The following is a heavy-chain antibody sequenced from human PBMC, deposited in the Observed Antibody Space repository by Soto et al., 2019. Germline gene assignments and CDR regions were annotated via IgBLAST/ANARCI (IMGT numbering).Heavy chain of an antibody. Sequence: SETLSLTCTVTGDSISSRSYYWGWIRQPPGKGLEWIGSIYYSGSTYNNPSLRSRVSMSIDTSKDQFSLKLKSVTAADTAVHSGARRDYDQVWGSYLYTESYVDYWGQATLVTVS. CDR3: ARRDYDQVWGSYLYTESYVDY. V-gene: IGHV4-39*01. CDR1: GDSISSRSYY. J-gene: IGHJ4*02. D-gene: IGHD3-16*02. CDR2: IYYSGST.